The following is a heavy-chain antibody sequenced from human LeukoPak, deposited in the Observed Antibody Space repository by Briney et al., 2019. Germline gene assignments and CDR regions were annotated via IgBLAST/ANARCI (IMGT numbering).Heavy chain of an antibody. CDR3: AKDPGAMGRYFFDD. J-gene: IGHJ4*01. V-gene: IGHV3-23*01. CDR1: GFTFNAYA. D-gene: IGHD3-16*01. Sequence: NPGGSLRLSCVGSGFTFNAYAMSWVRQRPGKGPEWVSMISSSGDATDYAESVKDRLSISRDNAKKTLYLQINDPRGDDTAIYYCAKDPGAMGRYFFDDWGQGSLVIVSS. CDR2: ISSSGDAT.